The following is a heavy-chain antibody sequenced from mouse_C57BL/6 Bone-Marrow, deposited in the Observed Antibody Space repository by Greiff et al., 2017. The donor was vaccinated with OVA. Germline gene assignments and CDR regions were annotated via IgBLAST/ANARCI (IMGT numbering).Heavy chain of an antibody. CDR3: TRGLIWGLYAKDY. D-gene: IGHD2-1*01. CDR2: ISSGGDYI. J-gene: IGHJ4*01. CDR1: GFTFSSYA. Sequence: EVMLVESGEGLVKPGGSLKLSCAASGFTFSSYAMSLVRQTPEKRLEWVAYISSGGDYIYYADTVKGRFTISRDNARNTLYLQMSSLKSEDTAMYYCTRGLIWGLYAKDYWGQGTSVTVAS. V-gene: IGHV5-9-1*02.